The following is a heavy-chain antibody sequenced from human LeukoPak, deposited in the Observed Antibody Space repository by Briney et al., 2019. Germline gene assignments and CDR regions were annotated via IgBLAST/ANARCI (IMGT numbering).Heavy chain of an antibody. D-gene: IGHD3-10*01. Sequence: SETLSLTCTVSGGSVSNYYWSWIRQPPGKGLEWIGEINHSGSTNYNPSLKSRVTISVDTSKNQISLKLSSVTAADTAVYYCARDSGTTGEVKFDPWGQGTLVIVSS. V-gene: IGHV4-34*01. CDR3: ARDSGTTGEVKFDP. CDR1: GGSVSNYY. J-gene: IGHJ5*02. CDR2: INHSGST.